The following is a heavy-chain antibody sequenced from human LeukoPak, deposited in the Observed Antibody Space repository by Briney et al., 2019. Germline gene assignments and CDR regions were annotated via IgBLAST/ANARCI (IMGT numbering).Heavy chain of an antibody. V-gene: IGHV1-2*02. J-gene: IGHJ4*02. CDR1: GYIFTGYY. D-gene: IGHD5-24*01. Sequence: ASVKVSCKASGYIFTGYYIHWVRQAPGQGLEWMGWINPNSGGTNYAQRFQGRVTMTRDTSISTAYMDLSGLRSDDTAVYYCARAGERWLHLLYWGQGALVTVSS. CDR2: INPNSGGT. CDR3: ARAGERWLHLLY.